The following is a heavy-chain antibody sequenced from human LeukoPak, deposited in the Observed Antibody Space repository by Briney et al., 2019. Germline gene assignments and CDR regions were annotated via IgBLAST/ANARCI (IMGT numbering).Heavy chain of an antibody. CDR2: ISAYNGNT. D-gene: IGHD3-16*02. V-gene: IGHV1-18*01. Sequence: ASVKVSCRASGYTFTSYGISWVRQAPGQGLEWMGWISAYNGNTNYAQKLQGRVTMTTDTSTSTAYMELRSLRSDDTAVYYCARQLSAYNMGGDPFNYWGQGTLVTVSS. CDR3: ARQLSAYNMGGDPFNY. CDR1: GYTFTSYG. J-gene: IGHJ4*02.